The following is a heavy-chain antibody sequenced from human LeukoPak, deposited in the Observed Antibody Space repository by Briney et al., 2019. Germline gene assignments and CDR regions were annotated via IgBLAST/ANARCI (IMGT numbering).Heavy chain of an antibody. J-gene: IGHJ4*02. CDR1: GGSISSSSYY. CDR2: IYYSGST. Sequence: SETLSLTCTVSGGSISSSSYYWGWIRQPPGKGLEWIGSIYYSGSTYYNPSLKSRVTISVDTSKNQFSLKLSSVTAADTAVYYCARDHKWELLQSRYYFDYWGQGTLVTVSS. V-gene: IGHV4-39*02. D-gene: IGHD1-26*01. CDR3: ARDHKWELLQSRYYFDY.